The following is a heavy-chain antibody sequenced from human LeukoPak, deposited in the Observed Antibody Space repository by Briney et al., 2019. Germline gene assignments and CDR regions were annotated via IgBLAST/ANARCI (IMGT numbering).Heavy chain of an antibody. CDR3: ARGDTYDY. CDR2: ISHSANT. D-gene: IGHD2-2*02. CDR1: GASISRPYW. Sequence: PSGTLTLTCAVSGASISRPYWWSWVRQPPGRGLEWIGEISHSANTHYNPSLKSRVTISVDKSKNQFSLKLSSVTAADTAVYYCARGDTYDYWGQGTLVTVSS. J-gene: IGHJ4*02. V-gene: IGHV4-4*02.